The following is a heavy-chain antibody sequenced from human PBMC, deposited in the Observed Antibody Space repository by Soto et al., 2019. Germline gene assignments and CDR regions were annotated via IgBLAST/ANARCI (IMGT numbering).Heavy chain of an antibody. V-gene: IGHV3-15*01. CDR2: IKSKTDGGTT. J-gene: IGHJ5*02. CDR1: GFTFSNAW. CDR3: TTGYYDILTCYQGDWFDP. Sequence: GGSLRLSCAASGFTFSNAWMSWVRQAPGKGLEWVGRIKSKTDGGTTDYAAPVKGRFTISRDDSKNTLYLQMNSLKTEDTAVYYCTTGYYDILTCYQGDWFDPWGQGTLVTVSS. D-gene: IGHD3-9*01.